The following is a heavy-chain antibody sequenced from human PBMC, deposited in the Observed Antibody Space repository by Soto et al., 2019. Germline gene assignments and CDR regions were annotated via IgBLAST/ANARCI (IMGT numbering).Heavy chain of an antibody. V-gene: IGHV4-31*03. D-gene: IGHD2-15*01. CDR1: GGSISSGGYY. Sequence: QVQLQESGPGLVKPSQTLSLTCTVSGGSISSGGYYWSWIRQHPGKGLEWIGYIYYSGSTYYNPSIKSRVTISVDTSKNQFSLKLSSVTAADTAVYYCARQQYCSGGSCYSLWFDPWGQGTLVTVSS. CDR2: IYYSGST. CDR3: ARQQYCSGGSCYSLWFDP. J-gene: IGHJ5*02.